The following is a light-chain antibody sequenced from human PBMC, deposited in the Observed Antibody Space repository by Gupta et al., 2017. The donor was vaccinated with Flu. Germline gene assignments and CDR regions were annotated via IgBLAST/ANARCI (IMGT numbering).Light chain of an antibody. V-gene: IGLV1-40*01. CDR3: QSYDNTYV. CDR1: SSNIGAGYD. CDR2: GDN. Sequence: QSVLPQPPSVSGAPGQRVTISCAGSSSNIGAGYDVHWYQQLPGTAPKLLIYGDNNRPSGVPDRFSVSKSGSSAALAITGLQAEDEADYYCQSYDNTYVFGTGTEVTVL. J-gene: IGLJ1*01.